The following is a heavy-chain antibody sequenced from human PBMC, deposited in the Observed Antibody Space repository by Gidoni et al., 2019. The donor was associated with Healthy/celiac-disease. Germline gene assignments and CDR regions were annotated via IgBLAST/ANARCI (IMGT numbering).Heavy chain of an antibody. CDR1: GYSFTSYW. CDR3: ARTYYYDSSGSGRVAFDI. Sequence: EVQLVQSGAEVKKPGESLKISCKGSGYSFTSYWIGWVRQLPGNGLEWMGIIYPGDSDTRYSPSFQGQVTISADKSISTAYLQWSSLKASDTAMYYCARTYYYDSSGSGRVAFDIWGQGTMVTVSS. J-gene: IGHJ3*02. V-gene: IGHV5-51*01. CDR2: IYPGDSDT. D-gene: IGHD3-22*01.